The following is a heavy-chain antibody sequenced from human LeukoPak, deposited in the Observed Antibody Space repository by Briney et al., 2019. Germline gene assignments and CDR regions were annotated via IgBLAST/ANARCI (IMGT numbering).Heavy chain of an antibody. CDR1: GFTFSSYE. J-gene: IGHJ6*02. CDR3: ASLLPHYDYVWGSPYGMDV. V-gene: IGHV3-48*03. D-gene: IGHD3-16*01. Sequence: PGGALRLSCAASGFTFSSYEMNWVRQAPGKGLEGVSYISSSGSTIYYADSVKGRFTISRDNAKDSLYLQMNSLRAEDTAVYYCASLLPHYDYVWGSPYGMDVWGQGTTVTVSS. CDR2: ISSSGSTI.